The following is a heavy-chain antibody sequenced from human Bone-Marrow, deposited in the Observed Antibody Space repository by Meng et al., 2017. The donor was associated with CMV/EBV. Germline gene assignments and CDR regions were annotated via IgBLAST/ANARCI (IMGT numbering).Heavy chain of an antibody. J-gene: IGHJ4*02. CDR3: ASRPTRYWSGGSCYVH. CDR2: ISSSSSYI. D-gene: IGHD2-15*01. CDR1: GFTFSSYS. V-gene: IGHV3-21*01. Sequence: GGSLRLSCAASGFTFSSYSMNWVRQAPGKGLEWVSSISSSSSYIYYADSVKGRFTISRDNPKNSLYLQMNSLRAEDTAVYYCASRPTRYWSGGSCYVHWGQGTLVTVSS.